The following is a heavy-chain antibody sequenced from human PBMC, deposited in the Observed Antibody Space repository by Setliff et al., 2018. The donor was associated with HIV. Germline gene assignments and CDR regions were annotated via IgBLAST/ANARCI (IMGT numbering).Heavy chain of an antibody. V-gene: IGHV1-69*10. Sequence: ASVKVSCKASGTNLDSFVISWVRQASGQGLEWMGGITPVIGRPIYAQRFHGRVTITAEKSTNTVYMQLTSLTSDDTAVYYCARDEYHYGSGSLDYWGQGTLVTVSS. D-gene: IGHD3-10*01. CDR1: GTNLDSFV. J-gene: IGHJ4*02. CDR2: ITPVIGRP. CDR3: ARDEYHYGSGSLDY.